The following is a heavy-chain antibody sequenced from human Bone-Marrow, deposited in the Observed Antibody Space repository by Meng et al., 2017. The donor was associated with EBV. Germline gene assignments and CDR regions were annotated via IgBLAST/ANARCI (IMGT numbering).Heavy chain of an antibody. D-gene: IGHD3-10*01. CDR3: ARGGMSHYYGSASHDY. J-gene: IGHJ4*02. Sequence: VPLRQWAEELCKPPWSLPLTCAFYDGSFRDYYGGWIRQPPGKGLEWIGEINHSGGTNYSPSLESRVTISVDTSKNQLSLKLISVTAADTAVYYCARGGMSHYYGSASHDYWGQGTLVTVSS. V-gene: IGHV4-34*01. CDR2: INHSGGT. CDR1: DGSFRDYY.